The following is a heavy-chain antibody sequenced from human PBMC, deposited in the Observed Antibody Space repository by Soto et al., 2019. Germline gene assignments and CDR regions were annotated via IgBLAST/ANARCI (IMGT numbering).Heavy chain of an antibody. CDR1: GDSVSSNSSA. D-gene: IGHD3-3*01. CDR2: TYYRSKWYN. CDR3: AKQYVLRFLEWSPTGDWFDP. Sequence: PSQTLSLPCAISGDSVSSNSSACNFIRQSPSRGLEWLGRTYYRSKWYNDYAVSVKSRITINPDTSKNQFSLQLNSVTPEDTAVYYCAKQYVLRFLEWSPTGDWFDPWGQGTLVTVSS. J-gene: IGHJ5*02. V-gene: IGHV6-1*01.